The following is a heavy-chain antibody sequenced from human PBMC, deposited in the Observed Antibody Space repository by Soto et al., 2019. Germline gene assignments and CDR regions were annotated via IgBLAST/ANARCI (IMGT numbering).Heavy chain of an antibody. J-gene: IGHJ3*02. Sequence: ASVKVSCKASGYTFTGYYMHWVRQAPGQGLEWMGWINPNSGGTNYAQKFQGWVTMTRDTSISTAYMELSRLRSDDTAVYYFARVQLRSGQPLFDIWGQGTMVTVSS. CDR2: INPNSGGT. D-gene: IGHD2-15*01. CDR3: ARVQLRSGQPLFDI. CDR1: GYTFTGYY. V-gene: IGHV1-2*04.